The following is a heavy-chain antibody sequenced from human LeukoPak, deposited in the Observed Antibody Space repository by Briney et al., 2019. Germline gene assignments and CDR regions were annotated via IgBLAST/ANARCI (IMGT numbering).Heavy chain of an antibody. V-gene: IGHV4-4*07. CDR3: AREPPQYLFDY. CDR1: GGSISSH. D-gene: IGHD4-11*01. J-gene: IGHJ4*02. Sequence: SETLSLTCTVSGGSISSHWSWLRQPAGKGVEWIGRIYISGSTNYNPSLKSRVTMSIDTSKNQFSLKLSSVTAADTAIYYCAREPPQYLFDYWGQGTLVTVSS. CDR2: IYISGST.